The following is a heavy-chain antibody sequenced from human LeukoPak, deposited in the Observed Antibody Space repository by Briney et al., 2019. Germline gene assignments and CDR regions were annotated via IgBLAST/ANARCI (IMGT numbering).Heavy chain of an antibody. Sequence: ASVKVSCKASGYTFTGYYMHWVRQAPGQGLEWMGRINPNSGGTNYAQKFQGRVTMTRDTSISTAYMELRSLRSDDTAVYYCARGGGYDILTGYSPDAFDIWGQGTMVTVSS. D-gene: IGHD3-9*01. CDR1: GYTFTGYY. CDR3: ARGGGYDILTGYSPDAFDI. J-gene: IGHJ3*02. CDR2: INPNSGGT. V-gene: IGHV1-2*06.